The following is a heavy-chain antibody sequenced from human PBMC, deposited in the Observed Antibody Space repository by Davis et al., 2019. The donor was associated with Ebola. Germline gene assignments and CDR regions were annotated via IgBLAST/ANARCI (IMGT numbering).Heavy chain of an antibody. CDR3: AKKGNSNFDYYFDY. Sequence: GGSLRLSCAASGFTFSSYGMHWVRQAPGKGLEWVSAISGSGGSTYYADSVKGRFTISRDNSKNTLYLQMNSLRAEDTAVYYCAKKGNSNFDYYFDYWGQGTLVTVSS. J-gene: IGHJ4*02. D-gene: IGHD4-11*01. CDR1: GFTFSSYG. V-gene: IGHV3-23*01. CDR2: ISGSGGST.